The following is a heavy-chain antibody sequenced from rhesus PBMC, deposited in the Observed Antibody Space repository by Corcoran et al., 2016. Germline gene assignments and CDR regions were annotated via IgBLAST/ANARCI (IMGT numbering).Heavy chain of an antibody. J-gene: IGHJ4*01. CDR2: ISYSGST. Sequence: QLQLQESGPGLVKPSETLSLTCAVSGYSISSGYGWSWIRQPPRKGLYWFGCISYSGSTSYNPSLESLVNISRGSSEYQRSLKLSSVTPADTVLYYCARARSPNPVIRFDYWLHRVLVTVSS. V-gene: IGHV4-122*02. CDR3: ARARSPNPVIRFDY. CDR1: GYSISSGYG. D-gene: IGHD2-33*01.